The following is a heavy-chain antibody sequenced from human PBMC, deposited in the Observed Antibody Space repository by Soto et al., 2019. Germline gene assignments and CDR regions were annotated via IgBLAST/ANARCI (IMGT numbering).Heavy chain of an antibody. J-gene: IGHJ5*02. CDR2: IYHSGST. D-gene: IGHD2-2*01. CDR3: ARVPDR. V-gene: IGHV4-30-2*01. CDR1: GGSISSGGYS. Sequence: TLSLTCAVSGGSISSGGYSWSWIRQPPGKGLEWIGYIYHSGSTYYNPSLKSRVTISVDRSKNQFSLKLSSVPAAHTAVYYCARVPDRWGQGTLVTVSS.